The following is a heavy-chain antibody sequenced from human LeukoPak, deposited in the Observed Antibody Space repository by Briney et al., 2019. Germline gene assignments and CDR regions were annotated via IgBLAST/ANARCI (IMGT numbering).Heavy chain of an antibody. CDR2: IIPIFGTA. CDR1: GGTFSSYA. D-gene: IGHD2/OR15-2a*01. CDR3: ARINSIHDAFDI. Sequence: ASVKVSCKASGGTFSSYAISWVRQAPGQGLEWMGGIIPIFGTANYAQKFQGRVTITADESTSTAYMELSSLRSEDTAVYYCARINSIHDAFDIWGQGTMVTVSS. J-gene: IGHJ3*02. V-gene: IGHV1-69*13.